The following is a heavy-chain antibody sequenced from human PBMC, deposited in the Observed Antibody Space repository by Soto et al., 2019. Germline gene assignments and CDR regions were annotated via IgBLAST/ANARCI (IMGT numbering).Heavy chain of an antibody. D-gene: IGHD3-22*01. CDR2: IIPIFGTA. V-gene: IGHV1-69*13. CDR1: GGTFSSYA. Sequence: SVKVSCKASGGTFSSYAISWVRQAPGQGLEWMGGIIPIFGTANYAQKFQGRVTITADESTSTAYMELSSLRSEDTAVYYCARRDAVRGISGIYYYGYHHDGMAFCTQGSTVIVS. J-gene: IGHJ6*02. CDR3: ARRDAVRGISGIYYYGYHHDGMAF.